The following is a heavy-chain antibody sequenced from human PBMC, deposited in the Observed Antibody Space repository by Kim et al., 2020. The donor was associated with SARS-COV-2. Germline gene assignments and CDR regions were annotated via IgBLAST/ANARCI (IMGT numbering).Heavy chain of an antibody. J-gene: IGHJ4*02. Sequence: GGSLRLSCAASGFTFSTFWMSWVRQAPGKGLEWVANIKQDGREKNYVDSVKGRFTISRDNAKNSLYFQMNSLRAEDTAVYFCAREDTVTIPYFDYWCQGTLVTVSS. D-gene: IGHD4-17*01. V-gene: IGHV3-7*01. CDR2: IKQDGREK. CDR3: AREDTVTIPYFDY. CDR1: GFTFSTFW.